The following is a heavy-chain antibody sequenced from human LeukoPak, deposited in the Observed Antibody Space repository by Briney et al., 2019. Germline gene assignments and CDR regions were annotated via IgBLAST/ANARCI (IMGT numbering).Heavy chain of an antibody. CDR2: IYTSGST. V-gene: IGHV4-61*02. CDR3: ARDRYYYDSSGHYRLDY. Sequence: SETLSLTCAVSGGSISSGSYYWTWIRQPAGKGLEWIGRIYTSGSTNYNPSLKSRVTISLDTSKNQFSLRLSSVTAADTAVYYCARDRYYYDSSGHYRLDYWGQGTLVTVSS. J-gene: IGHJ4*02. CDR1: GGSISSGSYY. D-gene: IGHD3-22*01.